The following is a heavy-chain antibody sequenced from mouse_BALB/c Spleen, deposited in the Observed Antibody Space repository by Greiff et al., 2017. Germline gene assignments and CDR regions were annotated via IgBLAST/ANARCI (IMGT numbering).Heavy chain of an antibody. CDR2: INPSSGYT. D-gene: IGHD1-1*01. V-gene: IGHV1-4*01. Sequence: QVQLQQSGAELARPGASVKMSCKASGYTFTSYTMHWVKQRPGQGLEWIGYINPSSGYTNYNQKFKDKATLTADKSSSTAYMQLSSLTSEDSAVYDCARGITTVVAWDAMDYWGQGTSVTVSS. J-gene: IGHJ4*01. CDR3: ARGITTVVAWDAMDY. CDR1: GYTFTSYT.